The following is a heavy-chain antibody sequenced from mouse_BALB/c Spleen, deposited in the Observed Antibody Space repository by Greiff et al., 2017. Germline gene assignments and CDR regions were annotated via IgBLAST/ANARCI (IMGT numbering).Heavy chain of an antibody. CDR2: ISDGGSYT. J-gene: IGHJ2*01. Sequence: EVKVVESGGGLVKPGGSLKLSCAASGFTFSDYYMYWVRQTPEKRLEWVATISDGGSYTYYPDSVKGRFTISRENAKNNLYLQMSSLKSDDTAMYYCARDGYEGLDCWGEGTTLTVTS. V-gene: IGHV5-4*02. CDR3: ARDGYEGLDC. CDR1: GFTFSDYY. D-gene: IGHD2-2*01.